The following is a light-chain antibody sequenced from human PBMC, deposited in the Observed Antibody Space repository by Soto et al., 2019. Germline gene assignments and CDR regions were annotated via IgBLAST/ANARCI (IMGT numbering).Light chain of an antibody. CDR3: QQYTCLWT. J-gene: IGKJ1*01. CDR1: QSVSNF. V-gene: IGKV3-20*01. CDR2: GAS. Sequence: EIVLTQPPGTLSFSPGERATLTCRASQSVSNFLAWYQQKAGQAPRLLIYGASSRATGIPDRFSGSGSGTEFTLTISSLQPDDVATYYCQQYTCLWTFGPGTKVDIK.